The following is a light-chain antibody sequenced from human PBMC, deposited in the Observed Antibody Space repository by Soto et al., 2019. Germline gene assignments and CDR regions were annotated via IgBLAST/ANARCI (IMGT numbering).Light chain of an antibody. CDR2: GNS. V-gene: IGLV1-40*01. CDR3: GAWDTSLSGGV. J-gene: IGLJ1*01. CDR1: SSNIGAGYD. Sequence: QSVLTQPPSVSGAPGQRVTISCTGSSSNIGAGYDVHWYQQLPGTAPKLLIYGNSNRPSGVPDRFSGSKSGTSASLAITGLQAEDEADYYCGAWDTSLSGGVFGTGTKVTVL.